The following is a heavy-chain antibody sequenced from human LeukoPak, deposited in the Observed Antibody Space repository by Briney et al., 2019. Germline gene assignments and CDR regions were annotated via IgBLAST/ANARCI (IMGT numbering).Heavy chain of an antibody. CDR2: IYYSGST. CDR1: GGSISSSNW. V-gene: IGHV4-4*02. Sequence: PSGTLSLTCAVSGGSISSSNWWSWVRQPPGKGLEWIGEIYYSGSTYYNPSLKSRVTISVDTSKNQFSLKLSSVTAADTAVYYCARGHILTVAWFDPWGQGTLVTVSS. J-gene: IGHJ5*02. D-gene: IGHD3-9*01. CDR3: ARGHILTVAWFDP.